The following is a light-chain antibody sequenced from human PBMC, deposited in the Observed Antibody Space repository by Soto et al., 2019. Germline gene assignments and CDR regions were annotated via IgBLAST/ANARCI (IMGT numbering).Light chain of an antibody. CDR3: QQYESYWT. CDR2: DAS. V-gene: IGKV1-5*01. Sequence: DIQMTQSPSTLSASVGDRVTITCRASQSISSWLAWYQQKPGKAPKLLIYDASSLESGVPSRFSGSGSGTEFTLTISSLQPDDFATYYCQQYESYWTCGQGTKVEIK. J-gene: IGKJ1*01. CDR1: QSISSW.